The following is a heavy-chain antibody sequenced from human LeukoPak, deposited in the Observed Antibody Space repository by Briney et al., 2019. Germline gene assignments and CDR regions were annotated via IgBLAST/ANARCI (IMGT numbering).Heavy chain of an antibody. J-gene: IGHJ4*02. D-gene: IGHD5-18*01. CDR1: GYTFSGYN. CDR3: ARGYNYGHDY. CDR2: VISHSGGT. V-gene: IGHV1-2*06. Sequence: ASVKVSCKASGYTFSGYNMHWVRQAPGQGLERMGRVISHSGGTNYAPRFQGRVTMTRDTSTSTAYMELSRLKSDDTAVYYCARGYNYGHDYWGQGTLVTVSS.